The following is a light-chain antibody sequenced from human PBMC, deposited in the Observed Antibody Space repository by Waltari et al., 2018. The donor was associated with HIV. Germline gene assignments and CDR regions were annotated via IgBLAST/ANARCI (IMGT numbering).Light chain of an antibody. V-gene: IGLV2-23*02. Sequence: QSALTPPASVSGSPGQSITIPCTGSTSDVCGYNYVSWYQHHPGKAPRLIMYDVSERPSGVSHRFSGSKSGSTASLTISGLQAEDEAHYYCCSYAGSGNVLFSGGTKVTVL. J-gene: IGLJ2*01. CDR3: CSYAGSGNVL. CDR2: DVS. CDR1: TSDVCGYNY.